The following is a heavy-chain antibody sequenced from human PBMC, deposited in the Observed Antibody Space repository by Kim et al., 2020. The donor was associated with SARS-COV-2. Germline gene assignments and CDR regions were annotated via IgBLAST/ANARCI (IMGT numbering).Heavy chain of an antibody. J-gene: IGHJ3*02. Sequence: PGSCKGRFTTPRENAKNSLYLQMNSLRAGDTAVYYCARGYSSSWYWAFDIWGQGTMVTVSS. D-gene: IGHD6-13*01. V-gene: IGHV3-13*01. CDR3: ARGYSSSWYWAFDI.